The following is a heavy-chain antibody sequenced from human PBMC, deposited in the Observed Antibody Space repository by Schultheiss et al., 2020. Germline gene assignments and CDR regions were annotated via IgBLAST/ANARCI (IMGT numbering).Heavy chain of an antibody. D-gene: IGHD3-10*01. CDR1: GFTFSNSD. J-gene: IGHJ4*02. CDR2: IKQDGSEK. V-gene: IGHV3-7*03. CDR3: ARVGRITMVRGVISYFDY. Sequence: GGSLRLSCAASGFTFSNSDMNWVRQAPGKGLEWVANIKQDGSEKYYVDSVKGRFTISRDNSKNTLYLQMNSLRAEDTAVYYCARVGRITMVRGVISYFDYWGQGTLVTVSS.